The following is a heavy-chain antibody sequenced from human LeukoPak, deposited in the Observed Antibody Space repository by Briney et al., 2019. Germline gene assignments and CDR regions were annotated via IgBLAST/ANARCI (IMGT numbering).Heavy chain of an antibody. CDR3: ARDLRGCSSTSCPYYYYGMDV. D-gene: IGHD2-2*01. J-gene: IGHJ6*02. Sequence: PSETLSLTCTVSGGSISSGGYYWSWIRQHPGKGLVWIGYIYYSGSTYYNPSLKSRVTISVDTSKNQFSLKLSSVTAADTAVYYCARDLRGCSSTSCPYYYYGMDVWGQGTTVTVSS. CDR1: GGSISSGGYY. V-gene: IGHV4-31*03. CDR2: IYYSGST.